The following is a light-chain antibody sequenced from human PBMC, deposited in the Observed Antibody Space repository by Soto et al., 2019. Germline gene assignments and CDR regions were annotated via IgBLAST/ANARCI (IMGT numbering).Light chain of an antibody. Sequence: QSVLTQPASVSGSPGQSITISCTGANSDVGNYNLVSWYQQHPDRAPKLIIDEGTKRPSGVSDGFSGSKSGNTVSLTISGLHAEYEADYYCFSYAKSRTWGYVFCTGTKVTVL. CDR1: NSDVGNYNL. CDR2: EGT. J-gene: IGLJ1*01. V-gene: IGLV2-23*01. CDR3: FSYAKSRTWGYV.